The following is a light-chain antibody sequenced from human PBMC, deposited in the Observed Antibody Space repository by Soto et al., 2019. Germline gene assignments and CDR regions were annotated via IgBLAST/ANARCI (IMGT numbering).Light chain of an antibody. CDR2: VGTGGVVG. V-gene: IGLV9-49*01. CDR1: SGYSNYK. CDR3: GADHGSGSNFVWV. Sequence: QAVVTQPPSASASLGASGTLTCTLSSGYSNYKVDWYQQRPGKGPRFVMRVGTGGVVGSKGDGIPDRFSVLGSGLNRYLTIKNIQEEDESDYHCGADHGSGSNFVWVFGGGTQLTVL. J-gene: IGLJ3*02.